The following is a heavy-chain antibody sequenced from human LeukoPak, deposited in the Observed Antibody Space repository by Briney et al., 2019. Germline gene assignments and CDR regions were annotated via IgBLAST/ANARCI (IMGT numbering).Heavy chain of an antibody. J-gene: IGHJ4*02. CDR2: INTSGGST. D-gene: IGHD5-12*01. V-gene: IGHV1-46*01. CDR3: ARLTDWDIYFDY. Sequence: ASVKVSCKASGYTFTSYYMHWVRQAPGQGLGWMGIINTSGGSTSYAQKFQGRVTMTRDMSTSTVYMELSSLRSEDTAVYYCARLTDWDIYFDYWGQGTLVTVSS. CDR1: GYTFTSYY.